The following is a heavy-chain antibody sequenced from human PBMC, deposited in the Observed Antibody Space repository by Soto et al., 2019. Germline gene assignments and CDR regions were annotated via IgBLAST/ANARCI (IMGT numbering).Heavy chain of an antibody. Sequence: GESLKISCKGSGYSFTSYWIGWVRQMPGKGPGWMGTIYPGDSDTRYSPPFQGQVTISADKCISTTYPQWSSQKAADTALYHCARLSSHTAVYDYWGQGTLVTVSS. CDR1: GYSFTSYW. V-gene: IGHV5-51*01. CDR3: ARLSSHTAVYDY. CDR2: IYPGDSDT. J-gene: IGHJ4*02.